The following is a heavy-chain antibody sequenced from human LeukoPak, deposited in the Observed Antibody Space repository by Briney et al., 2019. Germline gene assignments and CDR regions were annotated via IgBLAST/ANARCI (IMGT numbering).Heavy chain of an antibody. V-gene: IGHV3-21*01. Sequence: PGGSLRLSCAASGFTFSSYSMNWVRQAPGKGLEWVSSISSSSSYIYYADSVKGRFTISRDNAKNSLYLQMNSLRAEDTAVYYCARGGYSYGTYYYYYYMDVWGKGTTVTVSS. D-gene: IGHD5-18*01. CDR3: ARGGYSYGTYYYYYYMDV. CDR1: GFTFSSYS. CDR2: ISSSSSYI. J-gene: IGHJ6*03.